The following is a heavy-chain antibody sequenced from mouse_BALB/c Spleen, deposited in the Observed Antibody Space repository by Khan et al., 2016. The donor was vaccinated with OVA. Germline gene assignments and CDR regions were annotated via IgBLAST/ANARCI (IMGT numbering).Heavy chain of an antibody. V-gene: IGHV3-2*02. CDR1: GYSITSEYA. J-gene: IGHJ3*01. CDR2: INYSGNT. D-gene: IGHD2-4*01. Sequence: EVELVESGPGLVKPSQSLSLTCTVTGYSITSEYAWNGIRQFPGNKLEWMGYINYSGNTRFNPSLKSRTSITRDTSKNQFFLQLNSVTTEDTAAYYCARKDYYDYDPFPYWGQGTLVTVSA. CDR3: ARKDYYDYDPFPY.